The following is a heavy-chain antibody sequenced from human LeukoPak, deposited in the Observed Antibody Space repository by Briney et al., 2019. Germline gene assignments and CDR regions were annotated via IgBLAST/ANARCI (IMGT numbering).Heavy chain of an antibody. Sequence: GGSLRLSCAASGFTFSSYWMSWVRQAPGKGLEWVANIKQDGSEKYYVDSVKGRFTISRDNAKNSLYLQMNSLRAEDTAVYYCAGFFGSSWCPEYFQHWGQGTLVTVSS. J-gene: IGHJ1*01. CDR2: IKQDGSEK. CDR3: AGFFGSSWCPEYFQH. V-gene: IGHV3-7*01. CDR1: GFTFSSYW. D-gene: IGHD6-13*01.